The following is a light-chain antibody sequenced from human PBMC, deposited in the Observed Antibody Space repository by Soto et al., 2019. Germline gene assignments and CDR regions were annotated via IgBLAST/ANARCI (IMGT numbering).Light chain of an antibody. CDR2: EVS. V-gene: IGLV2-23*02. CDR3: CSYAGSIIYV. Sequence: QSVLTQPASVSGSPGQSITISCTGTSSDVGSDNLVSWYQQHPGKAPKFIIYEVSQRPAGVSYRFSGSKSGNTAYLTISGLQAEDEADYYCCSYAGSIIYVFGTGTKVTVL. CDR1: SSDVGSDNL. J-gene: IGLJ1*01.